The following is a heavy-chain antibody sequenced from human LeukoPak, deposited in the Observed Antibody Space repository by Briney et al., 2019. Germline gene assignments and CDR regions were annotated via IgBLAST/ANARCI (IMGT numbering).Heavy chain of an antibody. Sequence: SQTLSLTCTVSGGSISTGGYYWGWIRQFPGKGLQWIGYLDDSGSTRYNPSLKSRVGISSDTSKNQFSLRLRSVTAADTAMYYCVTYRAGDINWFDPWGQGILVTVSS. CDR1: GGSISTGGYY. V-gene: IGHV4-31*03. CDR3: VTYRAGDINWFDP. D-gene: IGHD2-21*01. J-gene: IGHJ5*02. CDR2: LDDSGST.